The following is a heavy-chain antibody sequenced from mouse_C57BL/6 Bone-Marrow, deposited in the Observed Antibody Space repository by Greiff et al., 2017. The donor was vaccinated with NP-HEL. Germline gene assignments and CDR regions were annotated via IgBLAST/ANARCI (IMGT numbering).Heavy chain of an antibody. Sequence: VQLQESGPELVKPGASVKISCKASGYAFSSSWMNWVKQRPGKGLEWIGRLYPGDGDTNYNGKFKGKATLTADKSSSTAYMQLSSLTSEDSAVYFCAVLRSYAMDYWGQGTSVTVSS. CDR3: AVLRSYAMDY. D-gene: IGHD1-1*01. CDR1: GYAFSSSW. V-gene: IGHV1-82*01. CDR2: LYPGDGDT. J-gene: IGHJ4*01.